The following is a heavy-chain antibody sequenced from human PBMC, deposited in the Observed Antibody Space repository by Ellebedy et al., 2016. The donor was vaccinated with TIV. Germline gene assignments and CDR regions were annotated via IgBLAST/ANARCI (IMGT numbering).Heavy chain of an antibody. J-gene: IGHJ3*02. Sequence: GESLKISCAASGFTFSSYSMNWVRQAPGKGLEWVSSISSSSSYIYYADSVKGRFTISRDNAKNSLYLQMNSLRAEDTAVYYCARDLGYDYVWGSPGDAFDIWGQGTMVTVSS. CDR1: GFTFSSYS. CDR2: ISSSSSYI. D-gene: IGHD3-16*01. V-gene: IGHV3-21*01. CDR3: ARDLGYDYVWGSPGDAFDI.